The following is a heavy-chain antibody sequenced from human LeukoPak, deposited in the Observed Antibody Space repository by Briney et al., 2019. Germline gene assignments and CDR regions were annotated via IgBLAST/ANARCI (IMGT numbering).Heavy chain of an antibody. Sequence: GASVKVSCKASGYTFTTYGISWMRQAPGQGLEWMGWISGYNGNTNYAQKLQGRVTMTTDTSTSTAFMELRSLRSDDTAIYYCARSDFGGAADYWGQGTLVTVS. CDR2: ISGYNGNT. V-gene: IGHV1-18*01. J-gene: IGHJ4*02. D-gene: IGHD4-23*01. CDR3: ARSDFGGAADY. CDR1: GYTFTTYG.